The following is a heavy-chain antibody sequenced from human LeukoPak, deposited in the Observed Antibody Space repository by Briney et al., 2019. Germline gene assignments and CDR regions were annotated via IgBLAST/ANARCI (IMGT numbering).Heavy chain of an antibody. D-gene: IGHD2-21*02. V-gene: IGHV3-11*05. J-gene: IGHJ5*02. CDR1: GFSVSNKY. CDR3: ARGSGAWSLNL. CDR2: ISTTGSST. Sequence: PGGSLRLSCAASGFSVSNKYMSWIRQAPGRGLEWLSYISTTGSSTKYADSVKGRFTISRDNAKNSLWLQVSSLRVEDTAIYYCARGSGAWSLNLWGQGTLVTVSS.